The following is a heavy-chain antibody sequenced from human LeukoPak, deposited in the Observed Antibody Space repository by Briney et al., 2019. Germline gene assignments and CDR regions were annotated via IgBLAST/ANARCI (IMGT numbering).Heavy chain of an antibody. J-gene: IGHJ4*02. D-gene: IGHD6-13*01. V-gene: IGHV4-59*12. CDR3: VRGAYSSSWLNFDY. Sequence: PSETLSLTCTVSGGSISSYYWSWIRQPPGKGLEWIGYIYYSGSTKYNPSLKSRVTISVDTSKKQFSLKLSSVTAADTAVYYCVRGAYSSSWLNFDYWGQGTLVTVSS. CDR2: IYYSGST. CDR1: GGSISSYY.